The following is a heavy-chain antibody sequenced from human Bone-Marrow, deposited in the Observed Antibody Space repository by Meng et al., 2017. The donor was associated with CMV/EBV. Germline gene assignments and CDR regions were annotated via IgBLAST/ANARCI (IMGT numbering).Heavy chain of an antibody. CDR3: ARALRFDY. Sequence: GESLKISCAASGFTFSSYSMNWVRQAPGKGLEWVSYISSSSSTIYYAVSVKGRFTISRDNAKNSLYLQMNSLRAEDTAVYYCARALRFDYWGQGTLVTVSS. CDR2: ISSSSSTI. V-gene: IGHV3-48*04. CDR1: GFTFSSYS. J-gene: IGHJ4*02.